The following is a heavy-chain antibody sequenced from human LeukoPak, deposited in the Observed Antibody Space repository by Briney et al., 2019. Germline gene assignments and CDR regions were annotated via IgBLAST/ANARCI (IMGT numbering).Heavy chain of an antibody. J-gene: IGHJ4*02. D-gene: IGHD3-22*01. Sequence: SETLSLTCTVSGGSISSGGYYWSWIRQPPGKGLEWIGYIYHSGSTYYNPSLKSRVTISVDRSKNQFSLKLSSVTAADTAVYYCARDNYDSSGLLFDYWGQGTLVTVSS. CDR2: IYHSGST. CDR1: GGSISSGGYY. CDR3: ARDNYDSSGLLFDY. V-gene: IGHV4-30-2*01.